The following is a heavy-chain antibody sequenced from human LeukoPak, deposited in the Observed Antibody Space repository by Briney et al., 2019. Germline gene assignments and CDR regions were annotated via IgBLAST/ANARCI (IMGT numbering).Heavy chain of an antibody. D-gene: IGHD3-10*01. V-gene: IGHV4-39*01. CDR3: ARQRMVRGPFDY. Sequence: SETLSLTCTVSGGSISSSSYYWGWIRQPPGKGLEWIGSIYYSGSTYYNPSLKSRVTISVDTSKNQFSLKLSSVTAADTAVYYCARQRMVRGPFDYWGQGTLVTVSS. CDR1: GGSISSSSYY. J-gene: IGHJ4*02. CDR2: IYYSGST.